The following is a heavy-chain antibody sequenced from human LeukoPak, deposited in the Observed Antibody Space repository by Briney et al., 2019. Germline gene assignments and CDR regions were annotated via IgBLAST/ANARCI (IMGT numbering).Heavy chain of an antibody. J-gene: IGHJ4*02. CDR1: GGPFSGYY. Sequence: SETLSLTCAVYGGPFSGYYWSWIRQPPGKGLEWIGEINHSGSTNYNPSLKSRVTISVDRSKNQFSLKLSSVTAADTAVYYCAREGTDYGDYRYYFDYWGQGTLVTVSS. CDR2: INHSGST. D-gene: IGHD4-17*01. CDR3: AREGTDYGDYRYYFDY. V-gene: IGHV4-34*01.